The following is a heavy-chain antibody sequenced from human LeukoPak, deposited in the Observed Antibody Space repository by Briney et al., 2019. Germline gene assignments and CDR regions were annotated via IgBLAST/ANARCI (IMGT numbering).Heavy chain of an antibody. CDR1: GFTFSDYY. J-gene: IGHJ4*02. V-gene: IGHV3-11*01. CDR2: ISSSGSTI. Sequence: EGSLRLSCAASGFTFSDYYMSWIRQAPGKGLEWVSYISSSGSTIYYADSVKGRFTISRDNAKNSLYLQMNSLRAEDTAVYYCARDRPYYYDSSGYFDYWGQGTLVTVS. D-gene: IGHD3-22*01. CDR3: ARDRPYYYDSSGYFDY.